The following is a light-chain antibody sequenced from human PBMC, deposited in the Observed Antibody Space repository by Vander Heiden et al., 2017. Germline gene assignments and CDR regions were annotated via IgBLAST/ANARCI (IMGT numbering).Light chain of an antibody. CDR1: QSLLHRSGNHY. V-gene: IGKV2-28*01. J-gene: IGKJ1*01. CDR2: MGS. CDR3: MQSLQAPLT. Sequence: EIVLTQSPPSLPVTPGEPASISCRSSQSLLHRSGNHYLDWYLQKPGQSPQLLIYMGSNRASGVPDRFSGSGSGTDFTLKISRAEAEDVGVYYCMQSLQAPLTFGQGTKVEIK.